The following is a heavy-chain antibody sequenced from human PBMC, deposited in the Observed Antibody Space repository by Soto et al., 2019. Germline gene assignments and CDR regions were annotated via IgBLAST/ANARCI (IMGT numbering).Heavy chain of an antibody. CDR1: GYTFTGYD. CDR2: INPNSGGT. V-gene: IGHV1-2*02. Sequence: ASVKVSCKASGYTFTGYDMHWVLQAPGQGLEWMGWINPNSGGTNYAQKFQGRVTMTRDTSISTAYMELSRLRSDDTAVYYCASGCSSTSCYINYYYGMDVWGQGTTVTVSS. J-gene: IGHJ6*02. D-gene: IGHD2-2*02. CDR3: ASGCSSTSCYINYYYGMDV.